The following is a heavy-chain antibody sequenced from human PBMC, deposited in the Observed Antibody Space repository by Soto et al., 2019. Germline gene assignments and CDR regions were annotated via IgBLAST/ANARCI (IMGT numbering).Heavy chain of an antibody. CDR2: IYYTXST. V-gene: IGHV4-39*01. Sequence: PSXTLSLTCSVSGGSIGSSSYFWGWIRQPPGKGLERIGXIYYTXSTYYNQSLKXXVTVSVDXXKNQFSLKMSSVTAADTAVYYCARHPSDFWFDPWGQGTLVTVSS. J-gene: IGHJ5*02. CDR3: ARHPSDFWFDP. D-gene: IGHD2-21*02. CDR1: GGSIGSSSYF.